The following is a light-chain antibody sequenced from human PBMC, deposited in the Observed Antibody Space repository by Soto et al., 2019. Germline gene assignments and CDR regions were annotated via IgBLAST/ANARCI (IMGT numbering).Light chain of an antibody. CDR3: SSYTSASTVV. CDR1: SSDVGGYNY. J-gene: IGLJ3*02. Sequence: QSVLAQPASVSGSPGQSITISCTRTSSDVGGYNYVSWYQQHPGKAPKLLLSEVTDRAPGVSNRFSGSKSGDTASLTISGLQAEDEADYHCSSYTSASTVVFGGGTKLTVL. CDR2: EVT. V-gene: IGLV2-14*01.